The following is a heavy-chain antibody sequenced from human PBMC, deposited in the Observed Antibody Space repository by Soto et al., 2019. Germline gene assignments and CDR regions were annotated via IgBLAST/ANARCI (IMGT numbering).Heavy chain of an antibody. D-gene: IGHD6-13*01. V-gene: IGHV3-33*01. CDR2: IWYDGSYK. CDR1: GFMFSSYG. CDR3: AREGGSSYVIYYGMDV. Sequence: QVQLVESGGGVVQPGRSLRLSCAASGFMFSSYGMYWVRQAPGKGLEWVAVIWYDGSYKYYADSVKGRFTISRDNSKNTLYLQMNSLRAEDTAVYYCAREGGSSYVIYYGMDVWGQGTTVTVSS. J-gene: IGHJ6*02.